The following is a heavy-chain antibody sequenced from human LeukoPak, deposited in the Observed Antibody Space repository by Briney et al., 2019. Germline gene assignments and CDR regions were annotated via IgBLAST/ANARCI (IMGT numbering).Heavy chain of an antibody. CDR1: GYTFTSHG. Sequence: GSVKVSCKASGYTFTSHGISWVRQAPGQGLEWMGWISAYNGNTNYAQKLQGRVTLTTDTSTSTAYMELRSLRSDDTAVYYCARASAGKGFDYWGQGTLVTVSS. J-gene: IGHJ4*02. CDR2: ISAYNGNT. CDR3: ARASAGKGFDY. D-gene: IGHD6-13*01. V-gene: IGHV1-18*01.